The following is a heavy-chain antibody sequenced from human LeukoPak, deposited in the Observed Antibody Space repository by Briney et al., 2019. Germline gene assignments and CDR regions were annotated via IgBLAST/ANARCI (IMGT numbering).Heavy chain of an antibody. J-gene: IGHJ3*02. V-gene: IGHV3-20*04. D-gene: IGHD3-22*01. Sequence: GGSLRLSCAASGFTFDDYGMSWVRQAPGKELEWVSGINWNGGSTGYADSVKGRFTISRDNAKNSLYLQMNSLRAEDTALYYCASGYYYRDAFDIWGQGTMVTVSS. CDR2: INWNGGST. CDR1: GFTFDDYG. CDR3: ASGYYYRDAFDI.